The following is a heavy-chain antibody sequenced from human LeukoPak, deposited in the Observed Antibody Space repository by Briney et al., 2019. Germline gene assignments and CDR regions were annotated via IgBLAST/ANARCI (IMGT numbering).Heavy chain of an antibody. J-gene: IGHJ4*02. CDR1: GFTFSTYG. CDR3: AGDFDY. V-gene: IGHV3-30*19. Sequence: GGSLRLSCAASGFTFSTYGMHWVRQAPGKGLEWVAFIRYDGSDTYDGSNKYYADSVKGRFTISRDNSKNMLYLQMNSLRAEDTAVYYCAGDFDYWGQGTLVTVSS. CDR2: IRYDGSDTYDGSNK.